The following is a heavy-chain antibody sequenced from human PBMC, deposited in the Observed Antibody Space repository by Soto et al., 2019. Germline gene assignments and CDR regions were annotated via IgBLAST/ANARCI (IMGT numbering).Heavy chain of an antibody. Sequence: PGGSLRLSCAASGFTFSSCAMSWVRQAPGKGLEWVAGISESGDDTYYGDSVKGRFTISRDNSKNTLFVQMKSVRADDTAVYYCAKEGIRRRFDFDYWGQGARVTVSS. CDR1: GFTFSSCA. D-gene: IGHD3-10*01. J-gene: IGHJ4*02. CDR3: AKEGIRRRFDFDY. V-gene: IGHV3-23*01. CDR2: ISESGDDT.